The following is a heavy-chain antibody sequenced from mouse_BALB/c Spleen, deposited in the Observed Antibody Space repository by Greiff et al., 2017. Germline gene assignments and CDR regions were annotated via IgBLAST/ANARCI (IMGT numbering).Heavy chain of an antibody. D-gene: IGHD1-1*01. CDR2: ISSGGST. V-gene: IGHV5-6-5*01. J-gene: IGHJ1*01. CDR3: ARGLLLRYYWYFDV. CDR1: GFTFSSYA. Sequence: EVKVVESGGGLVKPGGSLKLSCAASGFTFSSYAMSWVRQTPEKRLEWVASISSGGSTYYPDSVKGRFTISRDNARNILYLQMSSLRSEDTAMYYCARGLLLRYYWYFDVWGAGTTVTVSS.